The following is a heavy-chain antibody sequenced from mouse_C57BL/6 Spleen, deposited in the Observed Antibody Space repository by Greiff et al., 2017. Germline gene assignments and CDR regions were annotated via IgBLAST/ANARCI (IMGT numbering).Heavy chain of an antibody. J-gene: IGHJ4*01. CDR1: GYTFTSYW. V-gene: IGHV1-55*01. Sequence: QVQLKQPGAELVKPGASVKMSCKASGYTFTSYWITWVKQRPGQGLEWIGDIYPGSGSTNYNEKFKSKATLTVDTSSSTAYMQLSSLTSEDSAVYYCAREEYDPYAMDYWGQGTSVTVSS. CDR3: AREEYDPYAMDY. D-gene: IGHD2-14*01. CDR2: IYPGSGST.